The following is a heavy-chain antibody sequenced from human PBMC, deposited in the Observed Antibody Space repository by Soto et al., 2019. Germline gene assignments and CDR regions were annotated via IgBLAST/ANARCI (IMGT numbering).Heavy chain of an antibody. CDR3: VRDGTKTLRDWFDP. Sequence: PSETLSLTCTVSGASISSFYWSWIRKSAGKGLEWIGRIYATGTTDYNPSLKSRVMMSVDTSKKQFSLKLRSVTAADTAVYYCVRDGTKTLRDWFDPWGQGISVTVS. V-gene: IGHV4-4*07. CDR1: GASISSFY. CDR2: IYATGTT. D-gene: IGHD1-1*01. J-gene: IGHJ5*02.